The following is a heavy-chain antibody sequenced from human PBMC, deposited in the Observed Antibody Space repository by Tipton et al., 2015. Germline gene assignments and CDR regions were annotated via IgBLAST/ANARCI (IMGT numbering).Heavy chain of an antibody. CDR3: ARLDLRDGSNWIAGDL. CDR1: GASGTSGGYY. CDR2: IYYTGSP. V-gene: IGHV4-61*08. D-gene: IGHD5-24*01. Sequence: TLSLTCTVSGASGTSGGYYLGWVRQPPRKGLGYIWHIYYTGSPKYNPSLTRRVFISIDTSRTQFSLKLSSVTAADTAFYFCARLDLRDGSNWIAGDLWGRGTLVTVSS. J-gene: IGHJ2*01.